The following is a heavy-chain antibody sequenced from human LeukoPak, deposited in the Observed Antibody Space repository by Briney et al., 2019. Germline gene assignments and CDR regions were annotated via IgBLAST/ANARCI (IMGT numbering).Heavy chain of an antibody. D-gene: IGHD1-26*01. CDR2: IYYSGNT. V-gene: IGHV4-39*01. CDR3: ARQRSWTIVEIMGGAYFDY. J-gene: IGHJ4*02. CDR1: GGSISSSSYY. Sequence: SETLSLTCTVSGGSISSSSYYWGWIRQPLGKGLEWVGSIYYSGNTYYNPSLKSRVTISVDTSKNQFSLKLSSVTAADTAVYYCARQRSWTIVEIMGGAYFDYWGQGTLVTVSS.